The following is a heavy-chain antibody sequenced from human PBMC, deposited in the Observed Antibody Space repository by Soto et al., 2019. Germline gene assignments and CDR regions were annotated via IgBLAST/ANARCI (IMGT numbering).Heavy chain of an antibody. D-gene: IGHD1-1*01. CDR1: GYTFTTHA. J-gene: IGHJ6*02. Sequence: SVKVSCKASGYTFTTHAMHWVRQAPGQSLEWMGWINGGTGQTKHSQRFQGRVNITRDTSASTAYMELSSLRSEDTAVYYCARGKGMEENYYYYGLDIWGQGTTVTVSS. CDR3: ARGKGMEENYYYYGLDI. V-gene: IGHV1-3*01. CDR2: INGGTGQT.